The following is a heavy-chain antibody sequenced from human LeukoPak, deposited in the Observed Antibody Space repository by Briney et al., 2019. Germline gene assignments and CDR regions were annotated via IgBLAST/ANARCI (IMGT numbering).Heavy chain of an antibody. CDR2: IYTSGST. D-gene: IGHD3-22*01. CDR1: GGSISSYY. V-gene: IGHV4-4*07. Sequence: SETLSLTCTVSGGSISSYYWSWIRQPAGEGLEWIGRIYTSGSTNYNPSLKSRVTMSVDTSKNQFSLKLSSVTAADTAVYYCARDPRYYYDSTGYFDYWGQGTLVTVSS. CDR3: ARDPRYYYDSTGYFDY. J-gene: IGHJ4*02.